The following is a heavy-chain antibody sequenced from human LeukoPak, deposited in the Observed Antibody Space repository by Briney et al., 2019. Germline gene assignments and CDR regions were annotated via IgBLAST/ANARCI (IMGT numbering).Heavy chain of an antibody. J-gene: IGHJ4*02. Sequence: ASVKVSCKASEYTFTGYYMHWVRQAPGQGLEWMGWINPSSGGTNYAQKFQGRVTMTRDTSISTAYMELSRLRSDDTAVYYCARGDDGSGSDYWGQGTLVTVSS. V-gene: IGHV1-2*02. CDR2: INPSSGGT. D-gene: IGHD3-10*01. CDR3: ARGDDGSGSDY. CDR1: EYTFTGYY.